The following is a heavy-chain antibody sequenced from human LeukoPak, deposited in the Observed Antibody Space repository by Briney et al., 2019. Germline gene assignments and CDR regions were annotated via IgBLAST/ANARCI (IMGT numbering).Heavy chain of an antibody. CDR2: LSGSSSTR. D-gene: IGHD3-22*01. Sequence: GGSLRLSCAASGFTFSSYSMNWVRQAPGKGLVGVSYLSGSSSTRYYADSVKGRFTISRDNSKNTLYLQMNRLRAEDTAVYYCAKAGTGYYDLSGHYSSYFEYWGQGTLVTVSS. CDR3: AKAGTGYYDLSGHYSSYFEY. V-gene: IGHV3-48*01. CDR1: GFTFSSYS. J-gene: IGHJ4*02.